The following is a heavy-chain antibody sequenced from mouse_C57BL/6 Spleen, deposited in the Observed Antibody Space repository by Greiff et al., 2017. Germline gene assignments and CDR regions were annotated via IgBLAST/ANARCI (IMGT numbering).Heavy chain of an antibody. Sequence: VKVVESDAELVKPGASVKISCKVSGYTFTDHTIHWMKQRPEQGLEWIGYIYPRDGSTKYNEKFKGKATLTADKSSSTAYMQLNGLTSEDSAVYFCARYYYGSSYFDYWGQGTTLTVSS. CDR2: IYPRDGST. D-gene: IGHD1-1*01. V-gene: IGHV1-78*01. J-gene: IGHJ2*01. CDR3: ARYYYGSSYFDY. CDR1: GYTFTDHT.